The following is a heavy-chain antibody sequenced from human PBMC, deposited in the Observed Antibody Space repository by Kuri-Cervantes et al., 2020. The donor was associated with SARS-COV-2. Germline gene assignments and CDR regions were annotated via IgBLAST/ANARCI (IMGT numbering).Heavy chain of an antibody. CDR2: IYYSGST. V-gene: IGHV4-39*01. D-gene: IGHD2-2*01. Sequence: GSLRLSCTVSGGSISSSSYYWGWIRQPPGKGLEWIGSIYYSGSTYYNPSLKSRVTISVDTSKNQFSLKLSSVTAADTAVYYCASYVVVPAAPLDYWGQGTRVTVSS. CDR1: GGSISSSSYY. CDR3: ASYVVVPAAPLDY. J-gene: IGHJ4*02.